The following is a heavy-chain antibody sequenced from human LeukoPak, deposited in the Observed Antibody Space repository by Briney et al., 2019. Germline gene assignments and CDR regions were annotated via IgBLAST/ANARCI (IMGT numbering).Heavy chain of an antibody. CDR1: GFTFSSYW. V-gene: IGHV3-74*01. D-gene: IGHD4-17*01. CDR3: AREPSNYGDHYFDY. CDR2: INSDGSST. J-gene: IGHJ4*02. Sequence: GGSLRLSCAASGFTFSSYWMHWVRQAPGKGLVWVSRINSDGSSTSYADSVKGRFTISRDNAKNTLYLQMNSLRAEDTAVYYCAREPSNYGDHYFDYWGQGTLVTVSS.